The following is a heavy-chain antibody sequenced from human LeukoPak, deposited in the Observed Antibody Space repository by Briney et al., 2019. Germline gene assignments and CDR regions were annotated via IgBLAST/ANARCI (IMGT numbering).Heavy chain of an antibody. D-gene: IGHD1-26*01. J-gene: IGHJ4*02. CDR3: ARAYRYSGSYDY. CDR1: GGSISSGGYY. Sequence: PSETLSLTCTVSGGSISSGGYYWSWIRQPPGKGLEWIGYIYHSGSTYYNPSLKSRVTISVDRSKNQFSLKLSSVTAADTAVYYCARAYRYSGSYDYWGQGTLVTVSS. V-gene: IGHV4-30-2*01. CDR2: IYHSGST.